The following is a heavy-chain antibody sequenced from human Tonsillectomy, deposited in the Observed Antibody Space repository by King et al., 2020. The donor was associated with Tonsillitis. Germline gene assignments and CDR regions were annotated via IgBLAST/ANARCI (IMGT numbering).Heavy chain of an antibody. J-gene: IGHJ2*01. CDR3: AKCPTKFYDSSGYWFGNWYFDL. CDR1: GFTFSSYG. D-gene: IGHD3-22*01. V-gene: IGHV3-30*18. Sequence: VQLVESGGGVVQPGRSLRLSCAASGFTFSSYGMHWVRQAPGKGLEWVAVISYDGSNKYYADSVKGRFTIPRDNSKNTLYLRMNSLRAEDTAVYYCAKCPTKFYDSSGYWFGNWYFDLWGRGTLVTVSS. CDR2: ISYDGSNK.